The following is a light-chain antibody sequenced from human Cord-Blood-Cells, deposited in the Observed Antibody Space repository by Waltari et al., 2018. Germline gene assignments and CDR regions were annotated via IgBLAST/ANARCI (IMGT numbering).Light chain of an antibody. CDR1: QSISSY. V-gene: IGKV1-39*01. J-gene: IGKJ1*01. CDR3: QQRYSTPGIGT. Sequence: DIQMTQSPSSLSSSVGDRVTITCRASQSISSYLNWYQQKPGKAPKLLIYAASSWQSGGPSRFSGSGAGTDFTLAISSLQPEDIATDDCQQRYSTPGIGTFGQGTKVEIK. CDR2: AAS.